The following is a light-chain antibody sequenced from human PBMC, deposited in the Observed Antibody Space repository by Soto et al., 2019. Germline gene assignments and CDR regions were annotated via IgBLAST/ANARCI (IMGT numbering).Light chain of an antibody. CDR1: TSDVGGYDY. J-gene: IGLJ1*01. Sequence: QSALTQPRSVSGSPGQSVAISCTGTTSDVGGYDYVSWHQQHPGKAPELIIFDVSKRPSGVPDRLSGSKSGNTAPLTISGLQAEDEADYFCCSYAGDFYVFGSGTKVTVL. CDR3: CSYAGDFYV. CDR2: DVS. V-gene: IGLV2-11*01.